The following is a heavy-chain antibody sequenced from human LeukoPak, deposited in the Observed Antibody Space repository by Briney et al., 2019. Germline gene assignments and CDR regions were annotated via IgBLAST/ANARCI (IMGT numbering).Heavy chain of an antibody. Sequence: ASVKVSCKASGYSFSSCSISWVRQAPGQGLEWMGWISGYNGNTNYAQKFQGRVTRTTDTSTSTAYMELRSLRSDDTAIYYCARGLNWNYDLGWVAPWGQGTLVAVSS. J-gene: IGHJ5*02. CDR3: ARGLNWNYDLGWVAP. CDR1: GYSFSSCS. D-gene: IGHD1-7*01. V-gene: IGHV1-18*01. CDR2: ISGYNGNT.